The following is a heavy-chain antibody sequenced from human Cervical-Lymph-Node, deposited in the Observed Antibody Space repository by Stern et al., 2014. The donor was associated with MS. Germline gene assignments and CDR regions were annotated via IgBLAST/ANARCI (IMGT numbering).Heavy chain of an antibody. J-gene: IGHJ3*02. CDR1: GGSISSYY. V-gene: IGHV4-59*08. CDR3: AGPDAFDI. CDR2: IYYSGST. Sequence: QVQLQESGPGLVKPSETLSLTCTVSGGSISSYYWSWIRQPPGKGLEWIGYIYYSGSTNYNPSLKSRVTISVDTAKNQFSLKLSSVTAADTAVYYCAGPDAFDIWGQGTMVTVSS.